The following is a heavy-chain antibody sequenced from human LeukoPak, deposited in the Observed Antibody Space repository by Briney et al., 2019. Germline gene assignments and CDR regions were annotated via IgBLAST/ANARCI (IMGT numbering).Heavy chain of an antibody. CDR2: ISHSGST. V-gene: IGHV4-34*01. J-gene: IGHJ4*02. Sequence: SETLSLTCAVYGGSFSGYYWSWIRQPPGKGLEWIGEISHSGSTNYNPSLKSRVTISVDTSKNQFSLKLSSVTAADTAVYYCARAPSLYYDYIWGSYRSYYFDYWGQGTLVTVSS. CDR3: ARAPSLYYDYIWGSYRSYYFDY. D-gene: IGHD3-16*02. CDR1: GGSFSGYY.